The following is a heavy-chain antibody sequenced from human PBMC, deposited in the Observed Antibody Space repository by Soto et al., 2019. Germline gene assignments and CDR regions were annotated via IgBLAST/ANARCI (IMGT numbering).Heavy chain of an antibody. V-gene: IGHV4-30-2*01. CDR1: GGSISSGGYS. J-gene: IGHJ4*02. D-gene: IGHD6-19*01. CDR3: ARAGGLGAVAAAY. CDR2: IYHSGST. Sequence: QLQLQESGSGLVKPSQTLSLTCAVSGGSISSGGYSWSWIRQPPGKGLEWIGYIYHSGSTYYNPSLKSRVTISVDRSKNQFSLKLSSVTAADTAVYSCARAGGLGAVAAAYWGQGTLVTVSS.